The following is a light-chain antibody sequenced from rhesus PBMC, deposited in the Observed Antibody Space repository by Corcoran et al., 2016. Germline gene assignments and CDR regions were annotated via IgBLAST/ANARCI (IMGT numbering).Light chain of an antibody. CDR3: LQHNSYPYS. V-gene: IGKV1-28*03. CDR2: AAS. J-gene: IGKJ2*01. Sequence: DIQMTQSPSSLSASVGDTVTITCRASQGISSYLNWFQQKPGKAPQLLIYAASSLESGVPSRFSGSGSGTDFPLTISSLQPEDFAVYYCLQHNSYPYSFGQGTKVEIK. CDR1: QGISSY.